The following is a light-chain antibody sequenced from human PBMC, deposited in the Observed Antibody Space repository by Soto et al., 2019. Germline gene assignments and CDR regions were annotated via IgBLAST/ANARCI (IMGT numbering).Light chain of an antibody. CDR1: SSDVGGYNY. Sequence: QSALTQARAVSGCPGQSVTISCTGTSSDVGGYNYVSWYQQHPGKAPKLIIYDVNRRPSGVPDRFSGSKSGNTASLTISGLQAEDEADYYCCSYAGSYTYVFGTGTKVTVL. CDR3: CSYAGSYTYV. V-gene: IGLV2-11*01. CDR2: DVN. J-gene: IGLJ1*01.